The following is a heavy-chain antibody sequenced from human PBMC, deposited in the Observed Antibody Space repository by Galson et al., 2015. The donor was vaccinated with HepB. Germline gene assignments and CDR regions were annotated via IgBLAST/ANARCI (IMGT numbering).Heavy chain of an antibody. Sequence: SLRLSCAGSGFIFRHHAMAWIRQAPGMGLEWVSGINGRGSTRSYSDAVKGRFSISRDNSKDTVFLQMDNLRAEDTAAYYCVKEGSWFGGDWFDPWGQGALVTVS. D-gene: IGHD3-16*01. CDR3: VKEGSWFGGDWFDP. J-gene: IGHJ5*02. CDR1: GFIFRHHA. V-gene: IGHV3-23*01. CDR2: INGRGSTR.